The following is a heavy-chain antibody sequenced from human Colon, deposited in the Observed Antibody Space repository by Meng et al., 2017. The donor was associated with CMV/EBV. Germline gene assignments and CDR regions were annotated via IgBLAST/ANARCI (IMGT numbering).Heavy chain of an antibody. Sequence: GQLRESGPGLVKPSQTLSLTFTVSGASITSYYWSWIRQPAGKGLEWIGRVYISGNTNYNPSIKSRVTMSIDTSKNQLSLNIRSVTAADTAVYYCARDSNLSGLAYWGQGTLVTVSS. CDR1: GASITSYY. D-gene: IGHD3-10*01. CDR2: VYISGNT. J-gene: IGHJ4*02. CDR3: ARDSNLSGLAY. V-gene: IGHV4-4*07.